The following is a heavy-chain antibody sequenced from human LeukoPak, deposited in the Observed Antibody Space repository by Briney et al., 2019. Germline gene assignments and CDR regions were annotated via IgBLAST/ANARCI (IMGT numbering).Heavy chain of an antibody. CDR1: GYTFTSYY. J-gene: IGHJ4*02. D-gene: IGHD6-19*01. CDR3: ARDRYSSGWSPDY. V-gene: IGHV1-69*04. CDR2: IIPILGIA. Sequence: ASVKVSCKASGYTFTSYYMHWVRQAPGQGLEWMGRIIPILGIANYAQKFQGRVTITADKSTSTAYMELSSLRSEDTAVYYCARDRYSSGWSPDYWGQGTLVTVSS.